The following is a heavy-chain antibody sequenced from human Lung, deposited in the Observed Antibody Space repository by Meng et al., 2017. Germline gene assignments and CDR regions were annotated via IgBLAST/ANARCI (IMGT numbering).Heavy chain of an antibody. CDR2: IDPKSGDT. D-gene: IGHD6-13*01. V-gene: IGHV1-2*06. CDR1: GYNFPASW. Sequence: GVEVKKPGAPVKVSCKPSGYNFPASWLHWVRRAPGQGLEWMGRIDPKSGDTHYAQRFQGRVTMTGDTSISTAYMELSGLRSDDTAMYYCARDEDISAAGKLFGDYWGQGTLVTVSS. CDR3: ARDEDISAAGKLFGDY. J-gene: IGHJ4*02.